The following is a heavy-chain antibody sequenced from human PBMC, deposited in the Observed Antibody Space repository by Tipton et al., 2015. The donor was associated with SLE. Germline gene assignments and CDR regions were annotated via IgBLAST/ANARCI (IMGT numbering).Heavy chain of an antibody. Sequence: GLVKPSETLSLTCSVSGGSISSYYWSWIRQPPGKGLEWVSAISGSGVNTYYADSVKGLFTISRDNSKNTLFLQMNSLRAEDTAVYYCARGDYDFWSGCDYWGQGTLVTVSS. CDR3: ARGDYDFWSGCDY. J-gene: IGHJ4*02. CDR2: ISGSGVNT. D-gene: IGHD3-3*01. V-gene: IGHV3-23*01. CDR1: GGSISSYY.